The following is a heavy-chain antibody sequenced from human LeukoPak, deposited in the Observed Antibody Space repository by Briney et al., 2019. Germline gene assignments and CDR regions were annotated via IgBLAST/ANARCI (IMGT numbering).Heavy chain of an antibody. CDR1: GFTFSVYW. CDR2: IKSDGSSA. D-gene: IGHD6-6*01. Sequence: GGSLRLSCAASGFTFSVYWMHWVRQAPGKGLVWVSLIKSDGSSAMYADSVKGRFSISRDNAKNTLYLQMNSLRAEDTAVYFCARELARAAFDYWGQGTPVTVSS. CDR3: ARELARAAFDY. J-gene: IGHJ4*02. V-gene: IGHV3-74*03.